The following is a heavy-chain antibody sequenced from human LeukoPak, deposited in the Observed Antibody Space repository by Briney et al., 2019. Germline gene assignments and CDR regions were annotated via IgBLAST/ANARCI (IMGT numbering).Heavy chain of an antibody. CDR3: ARAIYYDILTGYSWDY. J-gene: IGHJ4*02. CDR1: GGSISSGSYY. CDR2: IYSSGST. V-gene: IGHV4-61*02. Sequence: SETLSLTCTVSGGSISSGSYYWSWIRQPAGKGLEWIGRIYSSGSTNYNPSLKSRVTISLDTSKNQFSLKLSSVTAADTAVYYCARAIYYDILTGYSWDYWGQGTLVTVSS. D-gene: IGHD3-9*01.